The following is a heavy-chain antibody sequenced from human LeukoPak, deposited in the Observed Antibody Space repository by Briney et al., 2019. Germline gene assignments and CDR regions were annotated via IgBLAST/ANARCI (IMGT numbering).Heavy chain of an antibody. J-gene: IGHJ4*02. CDR3: ARGYSRMVRGAEYFDY. V-gene: IGHV4-34*01. D-gene: IGHD3-10*01. Sequence: PSETLSLTCAVYGGSFSGYYWSWIRQPPGKGLEWIGEINHSGSTNYNPSLKSRVTISVDTSKNQFSLKLSPVTAADTAVYYCARGYSRMVRGAEYFDYWGQGTLVTVSS. CDR1: GGSFSGYY. CDR2: INHSGST.